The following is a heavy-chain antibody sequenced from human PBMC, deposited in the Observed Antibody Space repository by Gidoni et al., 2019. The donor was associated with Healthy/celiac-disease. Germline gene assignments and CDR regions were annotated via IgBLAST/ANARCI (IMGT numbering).Heavy chain of an antibody. CDR1: GDPISSGSYY. D-gene: IGHD5-12*01. Sequence: QVQLQESGPGLVKPSQTLSLTCTVSGDPISSGSYYWSWIRQPAGKGLEWIGRIYTSGSTNYNPSLKSRVTISVDTSKNQFSLKLSSVTAADTAVYYCARRSYGGHLDYWGQGTLVTVSS. CDR3: ARRSYGGHLDY. J-gene: IGHJ4*02. CDR2: IYTSGST. V-gene: IGHV4-61*02.